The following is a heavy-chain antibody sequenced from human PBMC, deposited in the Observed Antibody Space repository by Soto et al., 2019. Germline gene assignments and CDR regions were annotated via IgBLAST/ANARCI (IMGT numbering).Heavy chain of an antibody. V-gene: IGHV3-49*03. CDR1: GFTFGDYA. D-gene: IGHD2-2*01. Sequence: QAGGSLRLSCTASGFTFGDYAMSWFRQAPGKGLEWVGFIRSKAYGGTTEYAASVRGRFTISRDDSKSIAYLQMNSLKTEDTAVYYCTREAGYCSSTSCYGLFYYYGMDVWGQGTTVTVSS. CDR3: TREAGYCSSTSCYGLFYYYGMDV. CDR2: IRSKAYGGTT. J-gene: IGHJ6*02.